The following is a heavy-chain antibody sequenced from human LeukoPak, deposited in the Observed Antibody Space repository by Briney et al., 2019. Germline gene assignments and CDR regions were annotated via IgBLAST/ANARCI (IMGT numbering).Heavy chain of an antibody. V-gene: IGHV3-30*02. Sequence: PGGSLRLSRAASGFNFRTYGMHWFRQAPNKGLEWVAFTQSDEGYINYADSVKGRFIISRDNSKDTLYLQMNSLRPEDTAIYYCTTEPRWFDFWGQGTLVTVSS. CDR3: TTEPRWFDF. CDR2: TQSDEGYI. J-gene: IGHJ4*02. CDR1: GFNFRTYG.